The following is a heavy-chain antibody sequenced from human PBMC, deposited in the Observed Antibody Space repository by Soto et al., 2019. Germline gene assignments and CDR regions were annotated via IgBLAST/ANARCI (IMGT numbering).Heavy chain of an antibody. V-gene: IGHV3-48*03. Sequence: GWSLRLSCASSVFTFISYEMSWVRQAPGKGLECIAYISSSSSTTDHADSVKGRFTVSRDNAKNSLYLEMNSLRVEDSGIYYCAREENYYESSGYAGRYFDYWGQGALVTVSS. CDR3: AREENYYESSGYAGRYFDY. D-gene: IGHD3-22*01. J-gene: IGHJ4*02. CDR1: VFTFISYE. CDR2: ISSSSSTT.